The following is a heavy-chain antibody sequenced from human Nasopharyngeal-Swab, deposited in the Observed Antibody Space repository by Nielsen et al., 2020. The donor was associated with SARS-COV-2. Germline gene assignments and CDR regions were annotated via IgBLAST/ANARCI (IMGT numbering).Heavy chain of an antibody. CDR1: GFSFRDSA. V-gene: IGHV3-33*01. CDR2: IWYDGSEK. D-gene: IGHD6-25*01. CDR3: ARDPPFSGWTLES. J-gene: IGHJ4*02. Sequence: GESLKISCAASGFSFRDSAMHWVRPAPGKGLEWVAVIWYDGSEKYYVDSVKGRFTISRDNSKNTLYLQMNSLRAEDTAVYYCARDPPFSGWTLESWGQGTLVTVSS.